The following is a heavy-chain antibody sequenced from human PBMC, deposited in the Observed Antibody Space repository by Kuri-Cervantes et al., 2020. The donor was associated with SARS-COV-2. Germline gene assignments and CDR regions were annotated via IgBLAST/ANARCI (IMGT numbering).Heavy chain of an antibody. CDR2: ISSSSSTI. J-gene: IGHJ3*02. CDR3: ASFGSGWYDDAFDI. Sequence: GGSLRLSCAASGFTFSSYSMNWVRQAPGKGLEWVSYISSSSSTIYYADSVKGRFTISRDNAKNSLYLQMNSLRDKDTAVYYCASFGSGWYDDAFDIWGQGTMVTVSS. V-gene: IGHV3-48*02. CDR1: GFTFSSYS. D-gene: IGHD6-19*01.